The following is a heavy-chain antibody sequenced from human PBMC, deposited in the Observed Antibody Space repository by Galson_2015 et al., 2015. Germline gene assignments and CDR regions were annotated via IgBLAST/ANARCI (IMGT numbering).Heavy chain of an antibody. CDR3: ATLEKGSGWYVGYFDY. CDR2: IYPGDSDT. V-gene: IGHV5-51*01. J-gene: IGHJ4*02. Sequence: QSGAEVKKPGESLKISCKGSGYSFTSYWIGWVRQMPGKGLEWMGIIYPGDSDTRYSPSFQGQVTISADKSISTAYLQWSSLKASDTAMYYCATLEKGSGWYVGYFDYWGQGTLVTVTS. CDR1: GYSFTSYW. D-gene: IGHD6-19*01.